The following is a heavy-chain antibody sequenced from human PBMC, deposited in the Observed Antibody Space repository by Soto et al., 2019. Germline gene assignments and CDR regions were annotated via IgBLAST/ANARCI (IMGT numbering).Heavy chain of an antibody. Sequence: ASVKVSCKASGYTFTSYAMHWVRQAPGQRLEWMGWINAGNGNTKYSQKFQGRVTITRDTSASTAYMELSSLRSEDTAVYYCARDHGKQQLVLWYFDLWGRGTLVTAPQ. CDR1: GYTFTSYA. D-gene: IGHD6-13*01. J-gene: IGHJ2*01. V-gene: IGHV1-3*01. CDR3: ARDHGKQQLVLWYFDL. CDR2: INAGNGNT.